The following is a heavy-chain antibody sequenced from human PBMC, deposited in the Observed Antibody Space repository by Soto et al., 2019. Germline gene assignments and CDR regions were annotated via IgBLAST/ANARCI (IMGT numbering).Heavy chain of an antibody. V-gene: IGHV4-34*01. J-gene: IGHJ4*02. CDR1: GGSFSDYY. Sequence: QVQLQQWGAGLLKPSETLSLTCAVYGGSFSDYYWNWIRQPPGKGLEWIGEINHSGSTNYHPSLKSRVTISVDTSKNQFSLKLSSVTAADTAVYYCARMRSNYWGQGTLVTVSS. CDR3: ARMRSNY. CDR2: INHSGST.